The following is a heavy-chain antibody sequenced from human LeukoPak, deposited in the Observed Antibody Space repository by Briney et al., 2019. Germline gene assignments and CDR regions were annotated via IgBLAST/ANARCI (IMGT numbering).Heavy chain of an antibody. D-gene: IGHD6-19*01. CDR1: GYTFTSYG. V-gene: IGHV1-18*01. CDR2: ISAYNGNT. J-gene: IGHJ4*02. Sequence: ASVKVSCKASGYTFTSYGISWVRQAPGQGLEWMRWISAYNGNTNYAQKLQGRVTMTTDTSTSTAYMELRSLRSDDTAVYYCARVISVAGTGDYWGQGTLVTVSS. CDR3: ARVISVAGTGDY.